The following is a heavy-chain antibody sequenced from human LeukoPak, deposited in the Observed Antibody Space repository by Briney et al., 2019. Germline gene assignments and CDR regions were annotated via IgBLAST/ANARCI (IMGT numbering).Heavy chain of an antibody. D-gene: IGHD5-12*01. V-gene: IGHV3-74*01. CDR1: GFTFSSYA. J-gene: IGHJ4*02. Sequence: GGSLRLSCAASGFTFSSYAMHWVRQAPGKGLVWVARISGEGTSTTYADSVKGRFTVSRDNAKNTLYLQMNSVRAEDTAVYYCARGGAYDLFYWGQGTLVTVSS. CDR2: ISGEGTST. CDR3: ARGGAYDLFY.